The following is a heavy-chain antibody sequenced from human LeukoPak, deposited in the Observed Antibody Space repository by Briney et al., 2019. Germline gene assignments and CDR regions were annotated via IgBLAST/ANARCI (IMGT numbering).Heavy chain of an antibody. CDR3: ASPAVYSSSWYYFDY. J-gene: IGHJ4*02. D-gene: IGHD6-13*01. CDR1: GFTFSSFG. V-gene: IGHV3-30*03. Sequence: AGVSLRLSCAASGFTFSSFGMHWVRQAPGKGLEWVAVISYEGSSKYYADSVKGRFTIYRDNSKNTLYLQMNTLRAEDKAVYYCASPAVYSSSWYYFDYWGQGTLVAVSS. CDR2: ISYEGSSK.